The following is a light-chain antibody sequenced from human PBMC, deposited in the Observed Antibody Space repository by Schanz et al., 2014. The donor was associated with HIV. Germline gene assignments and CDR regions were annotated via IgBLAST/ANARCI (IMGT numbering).Light chain of an antibody. CDR3: QQYYLYWT. CDR2: EAS. CDR1: QSISPW. J-gene: IGKJ1*01. Sequence: DVQMTQSPSTLSASVGDRVTITCRATQSISPWLAWYQHKPGKAPKLLINEASSLQSGVPPRFSGSGSGTEFTLTISRLQPDDFATYYCQQYYLYWTFGQGTKVEVK. V-gene: IGKV1-5*03.